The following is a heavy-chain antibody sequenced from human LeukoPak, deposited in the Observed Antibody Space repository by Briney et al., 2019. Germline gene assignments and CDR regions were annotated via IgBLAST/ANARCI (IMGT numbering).Heavy chain of an antibody. J-gene: IGHJ6*02. Sequence: ASGPTLVNPTQTLTLTCTFSGCSLSTSGVGVGWIRQPPGKALEWLALIYWNDDKRYSPSLKSRLTITKDTSKNQVVLTMTNMDPVDTATYYCAHRDYTYYYYGMDVWGQGTTVTVSS. CDR3: AHRDYTYYYYGMDV. D-gene: IGHD4-11*01. CDR1: GCSLSTSGVG. CDR2: IYWNDDK. V-gene: IGHV2-5*01.